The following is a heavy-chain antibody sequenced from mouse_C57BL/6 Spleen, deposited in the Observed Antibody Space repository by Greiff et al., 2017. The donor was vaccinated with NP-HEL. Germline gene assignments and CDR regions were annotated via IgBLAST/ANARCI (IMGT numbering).Heavy chain of an antibody. CDR3: ARHGLDYDYKDWYFDV. Sequence: QVQLQQSGAELVKPGASVKLSCKASGYTFTEYTIHWVKQRSGQGLEWIGWFYTGSGSIKYNEKFKDKATLTADKSSSNVSMALSRLTSADSAVYFCARHGLDYDYKDWYFDVWGTGTTVTVSS. D-gene: IGHD2-4*01. J-gene: IGHJ1*03. CDR1: GYTFTEYT. CDR2: FYTGSGSI. V-gene: IGHV1-62-2*01.